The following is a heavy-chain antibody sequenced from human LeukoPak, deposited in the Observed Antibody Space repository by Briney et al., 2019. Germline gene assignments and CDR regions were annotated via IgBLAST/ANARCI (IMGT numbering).Heavy chain of an antibody. CDR3: TRVGYIDEGIDY. Sequence: GGSLRLSCVASGFPFSSYWMTWVRQAPGKGLEWVAKIKQDGSKKSYVDSVKGRFTISRDNAKNSLYLQMNSLRAEDTAIYYCTRVGYIDEGIDYWGQGTLVTVSS. J-gene: IGHJ4*02. CDR1: GFPFSSYW. V-gene: IGHV3-7*04. D-gene: IGHD5-24*01. CDR2: IKQDGSKK.